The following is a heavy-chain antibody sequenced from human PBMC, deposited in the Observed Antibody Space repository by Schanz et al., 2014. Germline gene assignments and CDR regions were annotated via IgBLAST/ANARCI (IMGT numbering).Heavy chain of an antibody. J-gene: IGHJ3*01. CDR2: IFHSGTT. D-gene: IGHD2-21*01. CDR3: TRSTLWSYDV. CDR1: GASIESPNW. V-gene: IGHV4-4*02. Sequence: QVQLQESGPGLVKPSGTLSLTCAVSGASIESPNWWTWARQSPGKGLEWIGEIFHSGTTNYNPSLESRVTISVDKSKTQFPLILSSMTAADTAVYYCTRSTLWSYDVWGRGTMVIVSS.